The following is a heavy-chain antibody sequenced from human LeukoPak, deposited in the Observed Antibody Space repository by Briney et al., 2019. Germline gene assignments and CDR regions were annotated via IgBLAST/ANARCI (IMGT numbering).Heavy chain of an antibody. V-gene: IGHV1-2*06. CDR1: GYTSSGYY. CDR2: INPNSGGT. D-gene: IGHD4-23*01. J-gene: IGHJ4*02. Sequence: ASVKVSCKASGYTSSGYYMHWVRQAPGQGLEWMGRINPNSGGTNYAQKFQGRVTMTRDTSISTAYMELSRLRFDDTAVYYCARDRTTVVTRVEFDYWGQGTLVTVSS. CDR3: ARDRTTVVTRVEFDY.